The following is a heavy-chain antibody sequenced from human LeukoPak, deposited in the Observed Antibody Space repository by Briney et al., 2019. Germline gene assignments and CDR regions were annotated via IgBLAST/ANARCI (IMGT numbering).Heavy chain of an antibody. CDR1: GGSISSGDYY. CDR2: IYYSGST. D-gene: IGHD3-3*01. Sequence: SETLSLTCTVSGGSISSGDYYWSWIRQPPGKGLEWIGYIYYSGSTNYNPSLKSRVTISVDTSKNQFSLKLSSVTAADTAVYYCARKYDFWSGHYAFDIWGQGTMVTVSS. CDR3: ARKYDFWSGHYAFDI. J-gene: IGHJ3*02. V-gene: IGHV4-61*08.